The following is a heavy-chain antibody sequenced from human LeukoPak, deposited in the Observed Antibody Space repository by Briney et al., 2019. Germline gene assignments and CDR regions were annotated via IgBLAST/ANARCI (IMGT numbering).Heavy chain of an antibody. CDR3: ARSSSGHDSSGYYYEGYFDY. V-gene: IGHV1-46*01. CDR2: INPSGGST. J-gene: IGHJ4*02. Sequence: ASVKVSCKASGYTFTSYYMHWVRQAPGQGLEWMGIINPSGGSTSYAQKFQGRDTMTRDTSTSTVYMELSSLRSEDTAVYYCARSSSGHDSSGYYYEGYFDYWGQGTLVTVSS. D-gene: IGHD3-22*01. CDR1: GYTFTSYY.